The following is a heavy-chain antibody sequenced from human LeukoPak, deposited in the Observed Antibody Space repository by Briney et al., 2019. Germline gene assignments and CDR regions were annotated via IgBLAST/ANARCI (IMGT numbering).Heavy chain of an antibody. J-gene: IGHJ4*02. D-gene: IGHD6-6*01. V-gene: IGHV1-18*01. Sequence: ASVKVSCKASGYTFSIYGFSWVRQAPGQGLEWMGWISVYNGNTNYAQKLQGRVTMTTDTSTSTAYMELRSLRSDDTAVYYCARDESIHDYWGQGTLVTVSS. CDR2: ISVYNGNT. CDR3: ARDESIHDY. CDR1: GYTFSIYG.